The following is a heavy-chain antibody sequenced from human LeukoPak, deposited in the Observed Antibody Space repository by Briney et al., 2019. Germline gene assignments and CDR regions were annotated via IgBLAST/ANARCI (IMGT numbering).Heavy chain of an antibody. CDR2: ISSSSSYI. D-gene: IGHD6-19*01. V-gene: IGHV3-21*01. CDR1: GVTFSSYS. J-gene: IGHJ4*02. CDR3: ARDLGGWYRTDY. Sequence: GGSLRLSCAASGVTFSSYSMNWVRQAPGKGLEWVSSISSSSSYIYYADSVKGRFTISRDNAKNSLYLQMNSLRAEDTAVYYCARDLGGWYRTDYWGQGTLVTVSS.